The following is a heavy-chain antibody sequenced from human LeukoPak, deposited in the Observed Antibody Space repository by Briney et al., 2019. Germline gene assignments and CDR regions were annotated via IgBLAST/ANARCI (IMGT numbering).Heavy chain of an antibody. CDR1: GGSINNYY. CDR2: IYTTGST. V-gene: IGHV4-4*07. D-gene: IGHD2-15*01. CDR3: ARDLLKCSGGSCYFYYFDY. Sequence: PSETLSLTCTVSGGSINNYYWSWIRQPAGKGLEWIGRIYTTGSTNYNPSLKSRITMSVDTSKNQFFLKLSSVTAADTAVYYCARDLLKCSGGSCYFYYFDYWGQGTLVTVSS. J-gene: IGHJ4*02.